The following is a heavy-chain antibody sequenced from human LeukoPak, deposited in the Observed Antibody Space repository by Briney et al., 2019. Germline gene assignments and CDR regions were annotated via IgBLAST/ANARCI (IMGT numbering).Heavy chain of an antibody. CDR2: IYTSGST. J-gene: IGHJ4*02. CDR3: AREEED. Sequence: PSETLSLTCAVCGGSFSGYYWSWIRQPAGKGLEWIGRIYTSGSTNYNPSLKSRVTISVDTSKNQFSLKLSSVTAADTAVYYCAREEEDWGQGTLVTVSS. V-gene: IGHV4-4*07. CDR1: GGSFSGYY.